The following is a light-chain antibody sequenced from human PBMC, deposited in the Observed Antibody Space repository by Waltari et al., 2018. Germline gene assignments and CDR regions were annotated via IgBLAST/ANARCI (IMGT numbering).Light chain of an antibody. CDR1: TGAVTSDHY. CDR2: STN. J-gene: IGLJ3*02. Sequence: QTVVTQEPSLTVSPGGAVTLTCASSTGAVTSDHYPNWIQQKPGQAPTSLIYSTNYQYSRTPARFSGSLLGGKAALTLSGGQPEDEAEYYCLLYYGGAQVFGGGTKLTVL. V-gene: IGLV7-43*01. CDR3: LLYYGGAQV.